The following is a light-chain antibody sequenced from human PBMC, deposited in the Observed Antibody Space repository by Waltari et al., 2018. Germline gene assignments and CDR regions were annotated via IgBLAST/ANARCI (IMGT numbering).Light chain of an antibody. J-gene: IGLJ3*02. Sequence: QLVLTQSPSASASLGASVKLTCTLSSGHSTNVVAWLQQQPEKGPRFLMKVNSDGSHTKGDEIPDRCSGSSSGAERYLTIASLQSEDEADYYCQTGGHGTWVFGGGTTLTVL. V-gene: IGLV4-69*01. CDR1: SGHSTNV. CDR3: QTGGHGTWV. CDR2: VNSDGSH.